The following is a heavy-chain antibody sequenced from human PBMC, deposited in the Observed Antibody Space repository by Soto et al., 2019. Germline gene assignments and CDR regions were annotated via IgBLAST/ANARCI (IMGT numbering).Heavy chain of an antibody. J-gene: IGHJ4*02. CDR1: GYTFKDYR. D-gene: IGHD1-26*01. CDR2: IFPGDFNT. V-gene: IGHV5-51*01. CDR3: ARLDYSVTAVNVPAGPFDT. Sequence: PGGSLEIFRKGLGYTFKDYRIGWVRQMPGKGPGGMGVIFPGDFNTRYSPSFEGQVTISADKSSSTAYLQWNNLKASDSAMDYGARLDYSVTAVNVPAGPFDTWGQGTPVTVSS.